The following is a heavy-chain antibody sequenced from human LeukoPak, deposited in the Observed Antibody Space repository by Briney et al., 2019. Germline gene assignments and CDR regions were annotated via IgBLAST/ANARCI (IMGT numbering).Heavy chain of an antibody. Sequence: GGSLRLSCTASGFSFGDYSMSWVRQAPGKGLEWVGFIRSKAYGGTTEYAASVKGRFTISRDDSKSIAYLQMSSLKTEDTAVYYCTRSITMITYYMDVWGKGTTVTVSS. J-gene: IGHJ6*03. CDR3: TRSITMITYYMDV. CDR2: IRSKAYGGTT. CDR1: GFSFGDYS. D-gene: IGHD3-22*01. V-gene: IGHV3-49*04.